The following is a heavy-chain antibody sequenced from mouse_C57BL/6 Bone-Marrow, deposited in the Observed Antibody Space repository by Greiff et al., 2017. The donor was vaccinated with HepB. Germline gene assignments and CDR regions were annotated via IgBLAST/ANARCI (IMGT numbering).Heavy chain of an antibody. CDR3: ARYGYYDAMDY. CDR1: GFTFSDYG. J-gene: IGHJ4*01. V-gene: IGHV5-15*01. D-gene: IGHD2-2*01. Sequence: EVKLVESGGGLVQPGGSLKLSCAASGFTFSDYGMAWVRQAPRKGPEWVAFISNLAYSIYYADTVTGRFTISRENAKNTLYREMSSLRSEDTAMYYCARYGYYDAMDYWGQGTSVTVSS. CDR2: ISNLAYSI.